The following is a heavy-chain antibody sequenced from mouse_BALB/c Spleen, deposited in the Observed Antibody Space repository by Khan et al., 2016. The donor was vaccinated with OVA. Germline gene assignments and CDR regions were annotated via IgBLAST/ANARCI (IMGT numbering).Heavy chain of an antibody. V-gene: IGHV1-63*02. Sequence: QVQLKESGAELVRPGTSVKMSCKAAGYTFTNYWIGWVKQRPGHGLEWIGDIYPGGGYTNYTEQFKGKATLTEDTSTSTAYMQVSSLTSEDAASYNGARRGAARATWDYFDYWGQGTTLTVSA. J-gene: IGHJ2*01. CDR3: ARRGAARATWDYFDY. CDR1: GYTFTNYW. CDR2: IYPGGGYT. D-gene: IGHD3-1*01.